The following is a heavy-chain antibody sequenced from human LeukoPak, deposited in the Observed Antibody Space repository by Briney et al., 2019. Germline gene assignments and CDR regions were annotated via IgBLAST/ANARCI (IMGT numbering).Heavy chain of an antibody. CDR2: INPNSGGT. CDR1: GYTFTGYY. D-gene: IGHD1-26*01. J-gene: IGHJ6*03. CDR3: AAELVKVGAELGAYYYYMDV. Sequence: ASVKVPCKASGYTFTGYYMHWVRQAPGQGLEWMGWINPNSGGTNYAQKFQGRVTMTRDTSISTAYMELSRLRSDDTAVYYCAAELVKVGAELGAYYYYMDVWGKGTTVTVSS. V-gene: IGHV1-2*02.